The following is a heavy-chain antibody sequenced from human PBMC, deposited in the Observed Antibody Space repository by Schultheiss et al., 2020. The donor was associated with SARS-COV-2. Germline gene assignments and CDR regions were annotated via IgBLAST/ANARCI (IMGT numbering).Heavy chain of an antibody. Sequence: GGSLRLSCAASGFTFSNYWMHWVRQGPGKGLEWVSSISSSSSYIYYADSVKGRFTISRDNSKNTLYLQMNSLRAEDTAVYYCARAVGIAARHFDYWGQGTLVTVSS. CDR2: ISSSSSYI. J-gene: IGHJ4*02. CDR1: GFTFSNYW. V-gene: IGHV3-21*01. CDR3: ARAVGIAARHFDY. D-gene: IGHD6-6*01.